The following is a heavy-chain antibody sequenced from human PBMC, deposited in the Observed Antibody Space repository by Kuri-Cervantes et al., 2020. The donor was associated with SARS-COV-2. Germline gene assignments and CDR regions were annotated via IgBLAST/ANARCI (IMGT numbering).Heavy chain of an antibody. D-gene: IGHD1-1*01. V-gene: IGHV3-33*08. J-gene: IGHJ6*04. Sequence: GGSLRLSCAVSGFTFSSYGMHWVRQAPGKGLEWVAVIWFDGSHKYYADSVKGRFSISRDDSKNMLYLQMNSLRVEDTAVYYCARDLFGWSDGSWMDVRGKGTTVTVSS. CDR1: GFTFSSYG. CDR2: IWFDGSHK. CDR3: ARDLFGWSDGSWMDV.